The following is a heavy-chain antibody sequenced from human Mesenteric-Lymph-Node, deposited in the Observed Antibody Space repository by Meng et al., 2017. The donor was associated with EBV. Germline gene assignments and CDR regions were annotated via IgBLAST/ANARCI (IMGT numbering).Heavy chain of an antibody. V-gene: IGHV4-30-4*01. D-gene: IGHD3-22*01. J-gene: IGHJ4*02. CDR3: AEVLNGYYYFDY. CDR1: GGSINSGDYY. CDR2: IHYSGST. Sequence: QVELQESGPGLVKPSQTLSLTCAVSGGSINSGDYYWSWIRQPPGKGLEWIGNIHYSGSTHYNPSLKSRSSMSMDTSKRQFSLRLSSVTAADTAVYYCAEVLNGYYYFDYWGQGTLVTVSS.